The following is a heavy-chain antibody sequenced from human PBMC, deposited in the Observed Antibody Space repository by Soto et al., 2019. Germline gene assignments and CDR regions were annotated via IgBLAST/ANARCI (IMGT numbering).Heavy chain of an antibody. CDR2: ISWNSGSM. CDR3: AKEGAAAGSFDY. CDR1: GFTFDDYA. J-gene: IGHJ4*02. D-gene: IGHD6-13*01. Sequence: EVQLVESGGGLVQPGRSLRLSCAASGFTFDDYAMHWVRQAPGKGLEWVSGISWNSGSMGYADSVKGRFTISRDNAKNSLYLHTNSLRAEDTALYYCAKEGAAAGSFDYWGQGTLVTVSS. V-gene: IGHV3-9*01.